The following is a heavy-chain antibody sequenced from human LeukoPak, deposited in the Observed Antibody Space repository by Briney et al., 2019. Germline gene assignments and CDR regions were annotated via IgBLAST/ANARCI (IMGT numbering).Heavy chain of an antibody. D-gene: IGHD3-10*01. CDR2: IYYSGST. CDR1: GGSISSSSYS. Sequence: SETLSLTCSVSGGSISSSSYSWGWVRQPPGKGLEWIARIYYSGSTYYNPSLKSRVTISVDTSKNQFSLKLSSVTAADTAVYYCARIMVRGVFRGSNWFDPWGQGTLVTVSS. V-gene: IGHV4-39*07. J-gene: IGHJ5*02. CDR3: ARIMVRGVFRGSNWFDP.